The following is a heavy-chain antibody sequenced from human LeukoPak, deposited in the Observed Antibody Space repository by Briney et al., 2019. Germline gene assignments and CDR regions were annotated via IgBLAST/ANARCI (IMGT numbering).Heavy chain of an antibody. Sequence: ASVKVSCKASGYTFTGYYMHWVRQAPGQGLEWMGWINPNSGGTNYAQKFQGRVTMTRDTSISTAYMELSRLRSDDTAVYYCARVFNKLRYAFDIWGQGTMVTVSS. CDR3: ARVFNKLRYAFDI. V-gene: IGHV1-2*02. J-gene: IGHJ3*02. CDR2: INPNSGGT. CDR1: GYTFTGYY. D-gene: IGHD1-1*01.